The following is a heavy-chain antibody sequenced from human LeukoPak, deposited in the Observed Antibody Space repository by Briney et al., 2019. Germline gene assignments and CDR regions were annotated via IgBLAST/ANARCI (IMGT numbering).Heavy chain of an antibody. J-gene: IGHJ6*02. CDR3: ARVGGLRLGELSFKGFYYYYGMDV. D-gene: IGHD3-16*02. CDR1: RYTFTTDG. CDR2: ISAYNGNT. V-gene: IGHV1-18*01. Sequence: ASLKVSCTASRYTFTTDGISRVRQAPGQGLKWMGWISAYNGNTNYAPKLHGRVTMTTDTYMSKAYMELRSMRSDDTAVYYCARVGGLRLGELSFKGFYYYYGMDVWGQGTTVTVSS.